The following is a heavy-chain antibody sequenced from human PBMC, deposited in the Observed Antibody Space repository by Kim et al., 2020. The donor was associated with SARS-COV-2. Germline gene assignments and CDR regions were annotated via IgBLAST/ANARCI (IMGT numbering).Heavy chain of an antibody. D-gene: IGHD2-2*01. CDR3: ARVVVPAAYTYYYYYMDV. CDR2: IYYSGST. V-gene: IGHV4-31*03. Sequence: SETLSLTCTVSGGSISSGGYYWSWIRQHPGKGLEWIGYIYYSGSTYYNPSLKSRVTISVDTPKNQFSLKLSSVTAADTAVYYCARVVVPAAYTYYYYYMDVWGKGTTVTVSS. J-gene: IGHJ6*03. CDR1: GGSISSGGYY.